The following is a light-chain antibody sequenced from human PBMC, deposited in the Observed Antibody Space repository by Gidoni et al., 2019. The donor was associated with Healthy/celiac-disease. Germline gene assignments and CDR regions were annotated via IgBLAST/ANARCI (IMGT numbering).Light chain of an antibody. V-gene: IGKV1-39*01. Sequence: DIQMTQSPSSLSAPVGDIVTITCRASQSIISYLNWYQQKPGKAPKLLIYAAARLQRGVPSRFSGSGSGTDFTLTISSLQPEDCATYFCQQSYSTPFTFGPGTKVDIK. CDR3: QQSYSTPFT. CDR2: AAA. CDR1: QSIISY. J-gene: IGKJ3*01.